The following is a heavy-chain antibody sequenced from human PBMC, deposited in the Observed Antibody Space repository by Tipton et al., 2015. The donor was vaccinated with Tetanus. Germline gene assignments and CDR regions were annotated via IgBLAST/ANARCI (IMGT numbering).Heavy chain of an antibody. D-gene: IGHD6-25*01. V-gene: IGHV4-61*07. J-gene: IGHJ5*02. CDR3: ARQADNWFDP. CDR2: VSYSGRT. Sequence: WNWIRQPPGKGLEWLAYVSYSGRTNSNYSLKSRITISQDTSKNQFSLRLTSVTAADTAVYFCARQADNWFDPWGQGTLVTVSS.